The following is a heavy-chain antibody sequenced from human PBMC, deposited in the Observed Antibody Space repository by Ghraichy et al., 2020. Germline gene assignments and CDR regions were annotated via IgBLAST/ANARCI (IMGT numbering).Heavy chain of an antibody. Sequence: SVKVSCKASGGTFSSYAISWVRQAPGQGLEWMGGIIPIFGTANYAQKFQGRVTITADESTSTAYMELSSLRSEDTAVYYCARDLPQLDYYYYGMDVWGQGTTVTVSS. V-gene: IGHV1-69*13. CDR2: IIPIFGTA. D-gene: IGHD1-1*01. CDR3: ARDLPQLDYYYYGMDV. J-gene: IGHJ6*02. CDR1: GGTFSSYA.